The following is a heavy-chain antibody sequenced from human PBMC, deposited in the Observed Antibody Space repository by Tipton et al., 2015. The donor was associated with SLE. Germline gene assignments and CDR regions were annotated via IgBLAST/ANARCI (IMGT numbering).Heavy chain of an antibody. V-gene: IGHV4-59*08. Sequence: TLSLTCTVSGASVSSHYWNWIRQTPGKGLEWIGYIHYNRDTNYHPSPKSRVTTSVNTSKNQFSLKLTSVTAADTAAYYCARQVGSNWYWALDPWGQGTLVTVSS. J-gene: IGHJ5*02. D-gene: IGHD6-13*01. CDR1: GASVSSHY. CDR2: IHYNRDT. CDR3: ARQVGSNWYWALDP.